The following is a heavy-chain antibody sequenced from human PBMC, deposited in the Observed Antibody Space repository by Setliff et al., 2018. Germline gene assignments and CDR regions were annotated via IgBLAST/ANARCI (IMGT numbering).Heavy chain of an antibody. CDR2: IYPSDSDT. Sequence: GESLKISCKTFGYTFTNFWIGWVRQMPGKGLEWMGIIYPSDSDTRYSPSFRGQVTISADKSISTAYLQWSSLKASDTAIYYCARDDTAGGGDYWGQGTLVTVS. CDR1: GYTFTNFW. V-gene: IGHV5-51*01. D-gene: IGHD3-16*01. J-gene: IGHJ4*02. CDR3: ARDDTAGGGDY.